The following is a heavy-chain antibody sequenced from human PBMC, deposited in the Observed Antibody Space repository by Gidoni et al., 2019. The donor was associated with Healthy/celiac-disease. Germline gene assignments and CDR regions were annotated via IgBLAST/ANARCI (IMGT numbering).Heavy chain of an antibody. D-gene: IGHD3-16*02. CDR2: LKSKTDGGTT. CDR3: TTVMITFGGVIAGEYYFDY. J-gene: IGHJ4*02. V-gene: IGHV3-15*01. Sequence: EVQLVESGGGLVKPGGSLRLSCAASGFTFSNAWMSWVRQAPGKGLEWVGRLKSKTDGGTTDYAAPVKGRFTISRDDSKNTLYLQMNSLKTEDTAVYYCTTVMITFGGVIAGEYYFDYWGQGTLVTVSS. CDR1: GFTFSNAW.